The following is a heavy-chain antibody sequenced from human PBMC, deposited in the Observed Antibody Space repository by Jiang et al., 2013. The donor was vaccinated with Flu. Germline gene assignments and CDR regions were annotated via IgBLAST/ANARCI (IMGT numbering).Heavy chain of an antibody. CDR1: GYTFTGYY. J-gene: IGHJ6*02. CDR3: ARDRGYCSGGSCPAGFYYYYGMDV. Sequence: SGAEVKKPGASVKVSCKASGYTFTGYYMHWVRQAPGQGLEWMGWINPNSGGTNYAQKFQGWVTMTRDTSISTAYMELSRLRSDDTAVYYCARDRGYCSGGSCPAGFYYYYGMDVVGPRDHGHRLL. V-gene: IGHV1-2*04. CDR2: INPNSGGT. D-gene: IGHD2-15*01.